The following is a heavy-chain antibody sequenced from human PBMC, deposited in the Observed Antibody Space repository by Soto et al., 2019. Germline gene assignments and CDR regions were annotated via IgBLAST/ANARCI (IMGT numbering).Heavy chain of an antibody. CDR3: ARGVHYYDSSGYNNWFDP. Sequence: SETLSLTCTVSGGSVSSGSYYWSWIRQPPGKGLEWIGYIYYSGSTNYNPSLKSRVTISVDTSKNQFSLKLSSVTAADTAVYYCARGVHYYDSSGYNNWFDPWGQGTLVTVSS. J-gene: IGHJ5*02. D-gene: IGHD3-22*01. V-gene: IGHV4-61*01. CDR1: GGSVSSGSYY. CDR2: IYYSGST.